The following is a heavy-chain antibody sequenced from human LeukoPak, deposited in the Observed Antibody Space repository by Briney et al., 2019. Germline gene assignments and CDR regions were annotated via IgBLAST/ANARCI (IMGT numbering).Heavy chain of an antibody. CDR1: GGSFSGCY. Sequence: SEILSLTCAVYGGSFSGCYWSWIRQPPGKGLEWIGEINHSGSTNYNPSLKSRVTISVDTSKNQFSLKLSSVTAADTAVYYCAREEDYSNSGYWYFDLWGRGTLVTVSS. J-gene: IGHJ2*01. CDR3: AREEDYSNSGYWYFDL. V-gene: IGHV4-34*01. CDR2: INHSGST. D-gene: IGHD4-11*01.